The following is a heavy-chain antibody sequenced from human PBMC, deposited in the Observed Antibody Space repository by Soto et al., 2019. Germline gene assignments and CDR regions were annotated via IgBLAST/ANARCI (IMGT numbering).Heavy chain of an antibody. CDR2: ISGSGGTT. D-gene: IGHD1-7*01. V-gene: IGHV3-23*01. J-gene: IGHJ4*02. Sequence: EVQLLESGGGLVQPGGSLRLSCAASGFTFYSYAMTWVRQAPGKGLEWVSSISGSGGTTYYADSVKGRFTISRDSSNNRLYLQMNSLRTEDTAVYYCAKAHSFVELTPFDYWGQGSLVTVSS. CDR3: AKAHSFVELTPFDY. CDR1: GFTFYSYA.